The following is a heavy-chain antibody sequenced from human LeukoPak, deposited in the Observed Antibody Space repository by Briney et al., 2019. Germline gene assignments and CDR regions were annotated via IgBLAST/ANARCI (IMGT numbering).Heavy chain of an antibody. V-gene: IGHV3-30-3*01. J-gene: IGHJ4*02. D-gene: IGHD3-16*01. CDR2: ISYDGSNK. CDR3: ARDEGGLSR. Sequence: PGGSLRLSCAASGFTFSSYAMHWVRQAPGKGLEWVAVISYDGSNKYYADSVKGRFTISRDNSKNTLYMQMSSLRAEDTAVYYCARDEGGLSRWGQGTLVTVSS. CDR1: GFTFSSYA.